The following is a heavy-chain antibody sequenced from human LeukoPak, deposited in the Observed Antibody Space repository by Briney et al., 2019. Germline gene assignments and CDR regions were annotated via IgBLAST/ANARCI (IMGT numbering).Heavy chain of an antibody. CDR1: GYTFTSYD. V-gene: IGHV1-18*01. CDR3: ARHGTYYYDSSRSTWSDP. Sequence: GASVKVSCKASGYTFTSYDINWVRRATGQGLEWMGWMNPNSGNTNYAQKLQGRVTMSTDTSTSTDYMEMRSLRYEETRLYTCARHGTYYYDSSRSTWSDPWGQGTLVTVSS. J-gene: IGHJ5*02. D-gene: IGHD3-22*01. CDR2: MNPNSGNT.